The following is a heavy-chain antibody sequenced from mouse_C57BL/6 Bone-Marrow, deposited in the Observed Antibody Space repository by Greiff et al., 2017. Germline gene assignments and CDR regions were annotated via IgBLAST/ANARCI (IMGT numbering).Heavy chain of an antibody. V-gene: IGHV5-9-1*01. CDR3: ASERGMDY. Sequence: EVMLVESGGGLVKPGGSLKLSCAASGFTFSSYAMSWVRQTPEKRLEWVATISSGGSYTYYPDNVKGRVTITGDNAKNTRYLQMSSLRSEDSAMDYYASERGMDYWGRGTSVTVSS. J-gene: IGHJ4*01. CDR1: GFTFSSYA. CDR2: ISSGGSYT.